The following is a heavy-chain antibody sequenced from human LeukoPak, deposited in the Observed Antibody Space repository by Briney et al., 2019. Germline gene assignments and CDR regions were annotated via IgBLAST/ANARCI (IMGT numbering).Heavy chain of an antibody. CDR3: TTSYSGNSWYDWFGP. D-gene: IGHD6-13*01. CDR1: GFTFSSYA. CDR2: ISYDGSNK. J-gene: IGHJ5*02. V-gene: IGHV3-30*04. Sequence: GRSLRLSCAASGFTFSSYAMHWVRQAPGKGLEWVAVISYDGSNKYYADSVKGRFTISRDNSKNTLYLQMNSLKTEDTALYFCTTSYSGNSWYDWFGPWGQGTLVTVSS.